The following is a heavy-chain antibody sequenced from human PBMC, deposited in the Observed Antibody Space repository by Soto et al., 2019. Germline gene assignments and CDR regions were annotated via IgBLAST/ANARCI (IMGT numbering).Heavy chain of an antibody. D-gene: IGHD2-21*02. J-gene: IGHJ5*02. CDR2: INVYNGDR. Sequence: QVQVVQSGPELKKPGASVKVSCKAQGYIFTKYGIGWVRQAPGHGLEWMGLINVYNGDRKVAQKFQDRVSMTTDTATDTAYMELKSLRSGDTAVYYCARLQLGGDRMLNWFDPWGQGTLVTVYS. CDR3: ARLQLGGDRMLNWFDP. V-gene: IGHV1-18*01. CDR1: GYIFTKYG.